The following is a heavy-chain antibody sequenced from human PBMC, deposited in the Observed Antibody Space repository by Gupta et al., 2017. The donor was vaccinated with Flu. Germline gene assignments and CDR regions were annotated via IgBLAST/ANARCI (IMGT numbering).Heavy chain of an antibody. D-gene: IGHD1-26*01. V-gene: IGHV3-23*01. J-gene: IGHJ4*02. CDR3: ANCDPYSGGCNAFDY. Sequence: EVQLLESGGGLVQPGGSLSLSCVASGFTFCSFGMKWVRQAPGKGLEWVSTISGGGDSTYYADSVNGRFTISRDNSKSTLYLQMDSLRAEDTAVYYCANCDPYSGGCNAFDYWGQGTLVTVSS. CDR2: ISGGGDST. CDR1: GFTFCSFG.